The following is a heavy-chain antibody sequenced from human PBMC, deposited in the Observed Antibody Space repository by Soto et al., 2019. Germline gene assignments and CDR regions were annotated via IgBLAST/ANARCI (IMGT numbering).Heavy chain of an antibody. Sequence: GGSLRLSCAASGFTFSSYAMHWVRQAPGKGLEWVAVISYDGSNKYYADSVKGRFTITRDNSKNTLYLQMNSLRAEDKAVDYCARAYSSSSEDFEHWGQGTLVTVSS. D-gene: IGHD6-6*01. CDR3: ARAYSSSSEDFEH. V-gene: IGHV3-30*04. J-gene: IGHJ1*01. CDR1: GFTFSSYA. CDR2: ISYDGSNK.